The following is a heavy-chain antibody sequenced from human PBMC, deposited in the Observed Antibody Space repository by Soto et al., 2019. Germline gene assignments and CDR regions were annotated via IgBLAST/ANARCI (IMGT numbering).Heavy chain of an antibody. CDR2: IIPIFGTA. CDR1: GGTFSSYA. J-gene: IGHJ3*02. D-gene: IGHD1-1*01. CDR3: AREGAGTISPHDAFDI. Sequence: QVQLVQSGAEVKKPGSSVKVSCKASGGTFSSYAISWVRQAPGQGLAWMGGIIPIFGTANYAQKFQGRVTITADESTSTAYMELSSLRSEDTAVYYCAREGAGTISPHDAFDIWGQGTMVTVSS. V-gene: IGHV1-69*01.